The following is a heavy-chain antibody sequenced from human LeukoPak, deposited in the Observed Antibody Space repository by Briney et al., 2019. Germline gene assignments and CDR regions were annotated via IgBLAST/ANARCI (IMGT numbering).Heavy chain of an antibody. D-gene: IGHD2-2*01. V-gene: IGHV4-39*01. J-gene: IGHJ4*02. Sequence: SETLSLTCTVSGGSISSSSYYWGWIRQPPGKGLEWIGSIHYSGSTYYNPSLKSRVTISVDTSKNQFSLKLSSVTAADTAVYYCARRGGYCSGTSCYYFDYWGQGTLVTVSS. CDR2: IHYSGST. CDR1: GGSISSSSYY. CDR3: ARRGGYCSGTSCYYFDY.